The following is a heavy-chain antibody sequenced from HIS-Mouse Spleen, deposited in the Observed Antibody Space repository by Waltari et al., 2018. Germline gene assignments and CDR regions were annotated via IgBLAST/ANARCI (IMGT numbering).Heavy chain of an antibody. D-gene: IGHD6-13*01. CDR3: AREIPYSSSWYDWYFDL. Sequence: QLQLQESGPGLVKPSETLSLTCTVSGGSISSSSYYWGWIRQPPGKGLEWIGSIYYRWSTYYNPSLKSRGTISVDTSKNQFSLKLSSVTAADTAVYYCAREIPYSSSWYDWYFDLWGRGTLVTVSS. CDR2: IYYRWST. CDR1: GGSISSSSYY. V-gene: IGHV4-39*07. J-gene: IGHJ2*01.